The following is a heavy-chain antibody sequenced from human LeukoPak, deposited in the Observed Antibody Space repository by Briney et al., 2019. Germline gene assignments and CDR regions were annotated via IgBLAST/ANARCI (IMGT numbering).Heavy chain of an antibody. CDR3: ARPIGYSSSWYRWGAFDI. CDR1: GYTFTGYY. J-gene: IGHJ3*02. D-gene: IGHD6-13*01. Sequence: AASVKVSCKASGYTFTGYYMHWVRQAPGQGLEWMGWINPNSGGTNYAQKFQGRVTMTGDTSIGTAYMELSRLRSDDTAVYYCARPIGYSSSWYRWGAFDIWGQGTMVTVSS. CDR2: INPNSGGT. V-gene: IGHV1-2*02.